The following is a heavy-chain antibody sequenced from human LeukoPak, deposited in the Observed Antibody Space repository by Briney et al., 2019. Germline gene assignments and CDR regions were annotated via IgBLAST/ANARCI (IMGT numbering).Heavy chain of an antibody. J-gene: IGHJ4*02. CDR3: ARSQGFFDY. Sequence: PGGSLRLSCAASGFTFSSSWMTWVRQAPGKGLEWVAHIKEDGTEEYYVDSVKGRFTISRDNAKNSLYLQMNSLRGEDTAVYYCARSQGFFDYWGQGTLVTVSS. CDR1: GFTFSSSW. CDR2: IKEDGTEE. V-gene: IGHV3-7*04.